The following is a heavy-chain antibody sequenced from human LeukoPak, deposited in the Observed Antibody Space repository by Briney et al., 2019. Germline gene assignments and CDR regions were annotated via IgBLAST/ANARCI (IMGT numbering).Heavy chain of an antibody. D-gene: IGHD6-19*01. CDR1: GYSISSGYY. Sequence: SPSETLSLTCTVSGYSISSGYYWGWIRQPPGKGLEWIGSIYHSGSTYYNPSLKSRVTISVDTSKNQFSLKLSSVTAADTAVYYCARVGGSPRGRRYSSGWYDYYFDYWGQGTLVTVSS. CDR3: ARVGGSPRGRRYSSGWYDYYFDY. J-gene: IGHJ4*02. CDR2: IYHSGST. V-gene: IGHV4-38-2*02.